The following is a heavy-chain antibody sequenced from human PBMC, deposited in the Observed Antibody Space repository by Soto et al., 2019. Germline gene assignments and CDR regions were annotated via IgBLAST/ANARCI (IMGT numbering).Heavy chain of an antibody. CDR1: GFTFSSYS. D-gene: IGHD2-15*01. Sequence: PGGSLRLSCAASGFTFSSYSMNWVRQAPGKGLEWVSYISSSSSTIYYADSVKGRFTISRDNAKNSLYLQMNSLRDEDTAVYYCASSVVVVAAKGAFDIWGQGTMVTVSS. J-gene: IGHJ3*02. V-gene: IGHV3-48*02. CDR2: ISSSSSTI. CDR3: ASSVVVVAAKGAFDI.